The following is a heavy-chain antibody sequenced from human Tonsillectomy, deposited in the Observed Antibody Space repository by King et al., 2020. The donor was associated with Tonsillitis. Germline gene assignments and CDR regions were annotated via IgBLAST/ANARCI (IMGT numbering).Heavy chain of an antibody. CDR3: VKAPPRVGYLQH. D-gene: IGHD2-15*01. Sequence: VQLQESGGGLVQPGGSLRLSCAASGFTFSSYAMRWVRQAPGGGLEWVSSITDSGAGTYHPESVRGRFTISRDNSKNILYLQMNSLRVDDTAVYYCVKAPPRVGYLQHWGQGTLVTVSS. CDR2: ITDSGAGT. CDR1: GFTFSSYA. V-gene: IGHV3-23*01. J-gene: IGHJ1*01.